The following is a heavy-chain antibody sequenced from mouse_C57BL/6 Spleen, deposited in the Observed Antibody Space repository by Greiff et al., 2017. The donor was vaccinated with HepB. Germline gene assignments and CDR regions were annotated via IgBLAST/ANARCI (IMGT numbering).Heavy chain of an antibody. J-gene: IGHJ1*03. D-gene: IGHD1-1*01. CDR1: GYAFSSYW. CDR3: ASSSYWYFDD. Sequence: VKLMESGAELVKPGASVKLSCKASGYAFSSYWMQWVKQRPGKGLEWIGQIYPGDGDTNYNGKFKGKATVTADKSSSTAYMQLSSLTSEDSAVYGGASSSYWYFDDWGTGTTVTVSS. V-gene: IGHV1-80*01. CDR2: IYPGDGDT.